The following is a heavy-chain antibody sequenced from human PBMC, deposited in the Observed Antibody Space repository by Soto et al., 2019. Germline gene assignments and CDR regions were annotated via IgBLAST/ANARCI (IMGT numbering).Heavy chain of an antibody. CDR3: ATDSPEWELRPVSQDAFEI. D-gene: IGHD1-26*01. CDR1: GYTLTELS. J-gene: IGHJ3*02. V-gene: IGHV1-24*01. CDR2: FAPEDGET. Sequence: QVQLVQSGAEVKKPGASVKVSCKVSGYTLTELSMHCVRQAPGKGLEWMGGFAPEDGETIYAQKFQGRVTMTEDTATDTAYMERSSLRSEDTAVYYCATDSPEWELRPVSQDAFEIWVQGTMVTVSS.